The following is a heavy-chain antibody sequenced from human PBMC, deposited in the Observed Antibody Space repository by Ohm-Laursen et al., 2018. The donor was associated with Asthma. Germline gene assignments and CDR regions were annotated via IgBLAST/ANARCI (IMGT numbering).Heavy chain of an antibody. CDR1: GFTFSSYG. D-gene: IGHD3-10*01. CDR2: ISYDGSNK. Sequence: SLRLSCAASGFTFSSYGMHWVRQAPGKGLEWVAVISYDGSNKYYADSVKGRFTISRDNSKNTLYLQMNSLRAEDTAVYYCAREGELLWFGELLLGGMDVWGQGTTDTVSS. V-gene: IGHV3-30*03. J-gene: IGHJ6*02. CDR3: AREGELLWFGELLLGGMDV.